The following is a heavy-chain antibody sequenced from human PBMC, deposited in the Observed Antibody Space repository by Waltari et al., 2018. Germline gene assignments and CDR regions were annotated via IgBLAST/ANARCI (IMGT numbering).Heavy chain of an antibody. CDR3: ARVKGGTGGDAFDL. D-gene: IGHD7-27*01. Sequence: EVVVVESGGGLVQPGGSQRLSCEAAGFNVSDYYMTWVRQPPGKGLEWLSVLYAIGTTYYTGSVKCRFTISRDTSKNTVYLQMNSLSPEDTAIYYCARVKGGTGGDAFDLWGQGTMVTVSS. CDR1: GFNVSDYY. CDR2: LYAIGTT. V-gene: IGHV3-66*02. J-gene: IGHJ3*01.